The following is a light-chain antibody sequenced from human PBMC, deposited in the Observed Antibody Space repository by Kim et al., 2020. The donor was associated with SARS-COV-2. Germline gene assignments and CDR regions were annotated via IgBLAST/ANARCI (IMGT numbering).Light chain of an antibody. CDR2: GAS. CDR3: QQYGSSPRT. Sequence: SPGESPPLSCRASQRLTSSYLAWYQQNPGQAPRLLFYGASSRATAIPDRFSGSGSGTDFTLTISRLEPEDFAVYYCQQYGSSPRTFGQGTKVDIK. J-gene: IGKJ1*01. V-gene: IGKV3-20*01. CDR1: QRLTSSY.